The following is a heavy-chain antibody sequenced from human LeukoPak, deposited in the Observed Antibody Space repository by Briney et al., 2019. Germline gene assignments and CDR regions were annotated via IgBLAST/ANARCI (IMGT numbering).Heavy chain of an antibody. Sequence: SVEVSCKASGGTFSSYDISWVRQAPGQGLEWMGGITPIFGTANYAQKFQGRVTITAVESMSTAYMELSSLRSEDTAVYYCARGWLAETTVVTPYNYWGQGTLVTVSS. CDR1: GGTFSSYD. V-gene: IGHV1-69*13. CDR3: ARGWLAETTVVTPYNY. CDR2: ITPIFGTA. D-gene: IGHD4-23*01. J-gene: IGHJ4*02.